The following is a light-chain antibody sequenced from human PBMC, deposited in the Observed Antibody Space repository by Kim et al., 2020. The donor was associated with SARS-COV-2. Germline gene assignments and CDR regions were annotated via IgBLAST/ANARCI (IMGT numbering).Light chain of an antibody. CDR3: NSRDSNDNVV. Sequence: ALGQTVRTTCQGDSLRSYYATWYQQKPGQAPLLVIYGKNNRPSGIPDRFSGSSSGNTASLTITGTQAGDEADYYCNSRDSNDNVVFGGGTQLTVL. CDR2: GKN. J-gene: IGLJ2*01. V-gene: IGLV3-19*01. CDR1: SLRSYY.